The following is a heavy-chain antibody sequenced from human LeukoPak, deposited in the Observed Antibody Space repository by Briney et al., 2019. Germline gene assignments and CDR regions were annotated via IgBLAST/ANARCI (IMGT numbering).Heavy chain of an antibody. V-gene: IGHV4-39*07. Sequence: PSETLSLTCTVSGGSISSSSYNWGWIRQPPGKGLEWIGSIYYSGSTYNNPSLKSRVTISVDTSKNQFSLKLSSVTAADTAVYYCARGSRYYYYGMDVWGQGTTVTVSS. CDR2: IYYSGST. CDR1: GGSISSSSYN. J-gene: IGHJ6*02. CDR3: ARGSRYYYYGMDV.